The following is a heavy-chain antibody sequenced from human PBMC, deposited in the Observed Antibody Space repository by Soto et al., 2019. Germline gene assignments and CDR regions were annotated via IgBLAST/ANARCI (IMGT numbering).Heavy chain of an antibody. Sequence: QVQLVQPGAEVKKPGSSVKVSCKASGGTFSSYAISWVRQAPGQGLEWMGGIIPIFGIANYAQKFQGRVTITADESTSTAYMELSSLRSEDTAVYYCARDPLAYCGGDCPADYYYGMDVWGQGTTVTVSS. CDR1: GGTFSSYA. V-gene: IGHV1-69*01. D-gene: IGHD2-21*02. CDR2: IIPIFGIA. CDR3: ARDPLAYCGGDCPADYYYGMDV. J-gene: IGHJ6*02.